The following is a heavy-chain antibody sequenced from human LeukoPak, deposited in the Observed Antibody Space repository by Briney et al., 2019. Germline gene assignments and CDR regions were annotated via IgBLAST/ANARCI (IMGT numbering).Heavy chain of an antibody. D-gene: IGHD2-8*01. V-gene: IGHV4-39*01. CDR2: IYYSGST. J-gene: IGHJ4*02. CDR3: ARHGGCTNGVCHLGLPDY. Sequence: SETLSLTCTVSGGSISSSSYYWGWIRQPPGKGLEWIGSIYYSGSTYYNPSLKSRVTISVDTSKNQFSLKLSSVTAADTAVYYCARHGGCTNGVCHLGLPDYWGQGTLVTVSS. CDR1: GGSISSSSYY.